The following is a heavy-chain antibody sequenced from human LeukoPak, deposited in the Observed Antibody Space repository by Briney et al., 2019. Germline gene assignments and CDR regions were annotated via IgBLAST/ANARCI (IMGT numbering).Heavy chain of an antibody. CDR2: ISASGGNT. V-gene: IGHV3-23*01. CDR1: GFTFSDYY. Sequence: GGSLRLSCAASGFTFSDYYMSWIRQAPGKGLECVSAISASGGNTYYADSVKGRFTISRDNSKNTLYLQMNSLRAEDTVVYYCAKDQPRSGWAFDYWGQGTLVTVSS. D-gene: IGHD6-19*01. J-gene: IGHJ4*02. CDR3: AKDQPRSGWAFDY.